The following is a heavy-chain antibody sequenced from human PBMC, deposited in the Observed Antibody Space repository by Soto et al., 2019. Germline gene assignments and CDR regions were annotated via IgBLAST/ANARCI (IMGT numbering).Heavy chain of an antibody. CDR3: ARDKNAAAGGYYGMDV. D-gene: IGHD6-13*01. V-gene: IGHV3-33*01. CDR1: GFTFSSYG. CDR2: IWYDGSNK. Sequence: GGSLRLSCAASGFTFSSYGMHWVRQAPGKGLEWVAVIWYDGSNKYYADSVKGRFAISRDNSKNTLYLQMNSLRAEDTAVYYCARDKNAAAGGYYGMDVWGQGTTVTVSS. J-gene: IGHJ6*02.